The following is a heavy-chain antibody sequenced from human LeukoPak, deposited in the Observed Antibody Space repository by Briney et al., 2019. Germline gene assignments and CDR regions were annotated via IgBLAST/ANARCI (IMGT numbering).Heavy chain of an antibody. Sequence: SQTLSLTCAISGDSFSSNSAAWNWVRQSPTRGLGWLGRTYYRSKWYNDYAVSVKSRITINPDTSKNQFSLQLNSVTPEDTAVYYCARAITTRYSSGWYSVDYWGEGTLVTVSS. CDR2: TYYRSKWYN. D-gene: IGHD6-19*01. CDR3: ARAITTRYSSGWYSVDY. CDR1: GDSFSSNSAA. J-gene: IGHJ4*02. V-gene: IGHV6-1*01.